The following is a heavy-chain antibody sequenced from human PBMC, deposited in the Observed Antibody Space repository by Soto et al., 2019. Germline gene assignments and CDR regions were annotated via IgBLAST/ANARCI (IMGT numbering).Heavy chain of an antibody. Sequence: EVQLLESGGGFIHPGGSLRLSCAASGFSFSSFAMNWVRQAPGKGLEWVSVISGSAESTFYADSVKGRFTISRDNCKSTMYLRIDSLRAEDTAVDYCAQARGAMRCATSVYGMDAWGQGCTVTVSS. V-gene: IGHV3-23*01. CDR1: GFSFSSFA. J-gene: IGHJ6*02. CDR3: AQARGAMRCATSVYGMDA. D-gene: IGHD2-15*01. CDR2: ISGSAEST.